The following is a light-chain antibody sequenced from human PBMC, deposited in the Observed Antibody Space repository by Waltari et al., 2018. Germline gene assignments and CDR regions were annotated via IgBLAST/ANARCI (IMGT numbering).Light chain of an antibody. CDR2: DAS. J-gene: IGKJ4*01. V-gene: IGKV1-33*01. CDR1: QAITNY. CDR3: QQFDTLPLT. Sequence: DIQMTQSPSSLSASVGDRVTITCQASQAITNYLNWYQQKPGQAPNLLIADASNLEVGVPSRFSVSGSGTHFTVTINSLQPEDIASYYCQQFDTLPLTFGGGTKVEIK.